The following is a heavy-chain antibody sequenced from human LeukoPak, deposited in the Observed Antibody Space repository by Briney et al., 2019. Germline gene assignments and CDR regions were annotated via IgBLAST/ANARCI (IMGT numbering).Heavy chain of an antibody. D-gene: IGHD3-22*01. V-gene: IGHV5-51*01. CDR2: IYPGYSDA. CDR3: ARQNGYDSSGYFDY. J-gene: IGHJ4*02. Sequence: GESLKISCKISGYKLTNNWIGWVRQVPGKGLEWMGLIYPGYSDARYSPSFQGQVTFSVDASISTAYLQLSGLRASDTAMYYCARQNGYDSSGYFDYWGQGTLVTVSS. CDR1: GYKLTNNW.